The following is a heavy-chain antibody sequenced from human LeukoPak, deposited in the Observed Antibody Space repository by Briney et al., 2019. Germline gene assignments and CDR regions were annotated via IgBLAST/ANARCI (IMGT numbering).Heavy chain of an antibody. CDR1: GYTFTGYY. Sequence: GASVKVSCKASGYTFTGYYMHWVRQAPGQGLEWMGWINPNSGGTNYAQKFQGRVTMTRDTSISTAYMELSRLRSDDTAVYYCASFAYDILTGYYFDYWGQGTLVTVSS. J-gene: IGHJ4*02. CDR3: ASFAYDILTGYYFDY. D-gene: IGHD3-9*01. CDR2: INPNSGGT. V-gene: IGHV1-2*02.